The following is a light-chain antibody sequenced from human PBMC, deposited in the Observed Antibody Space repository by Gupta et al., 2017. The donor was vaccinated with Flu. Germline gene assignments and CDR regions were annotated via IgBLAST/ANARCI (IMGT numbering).Light chain of an antibody. Sequence: QSVLTQPPSVSGAPGQRLTISCTGRGSDIGAGYDVHWYQQLPGTAPKLLIYGNNNRPSGVPDRFSGSKSGTSASLAITGLQAEDEADYYCQSYDSSLSGSVFGGGTKLTVL. CDR3: QSYDSSLSGSV. J-gene: IGLJ3*02. CDR2: GNN. CDR1: GSDIGAGYD. V-gene: IGLV1-40*01.